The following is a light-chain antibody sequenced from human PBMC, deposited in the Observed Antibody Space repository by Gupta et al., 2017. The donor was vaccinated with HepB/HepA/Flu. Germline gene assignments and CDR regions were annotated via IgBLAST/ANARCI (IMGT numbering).Light chain of an antibody. Sequence: QSALTQPPSASGSPGQSVTISCTGTSSDIGGYNFVSWYQQHPGKAPKLMIYEVSKWPSGVPDRFSGSQSGNTASLTVSGLQAEDEADYYCSSYASSNNWVFGGGTKLTVL. J-gene: IGLJ3*02. CDR1: SSDIGGYNF. CDR2: EVS. CDR3: SSYASSNNWV. V-gene: IGLV2-8*01.